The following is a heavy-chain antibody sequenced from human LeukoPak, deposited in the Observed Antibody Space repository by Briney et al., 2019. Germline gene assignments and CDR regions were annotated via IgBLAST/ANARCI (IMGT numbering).Heavy chain of an antibody. Sequence: ASVTVSCKASGGTFSSYAISWVRQAPGQGLEWMGGIIPIFGTANYAQKFQGRVTITADKSTSTAYMELSSLRSEDTAVYYCARAPTYYYDSSGYRFDYWGQGTLVTVSS. V-gene: IGHV1-69*06. CDR3: ARAPTYYYDSSGYRFDY. CDR2: IIPIFGTA. CDR1: GGTFSSYA. D-gene: IGHD3-22*01. J-gene: IGHJ4*02.